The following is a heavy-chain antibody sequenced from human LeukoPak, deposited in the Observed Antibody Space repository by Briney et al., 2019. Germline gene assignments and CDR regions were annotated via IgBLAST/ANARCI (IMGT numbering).Heavy chain of an antibody. V-gene: IGHV3-7*01. CDR1: GFSFSAYW. J-gene: IGHJ4*02. Sequence: GGSLRLSCAASGFSFSAYWMTWVRQAPGTGLEWVANINPAGTETYYVDPVKGRFTISRDNAKNLLYLQMNSLRAEDTAVYYCARFGYVAAVVLWGQGTLVTVSS. CDR2: INPAGTET. CDR3: ARFGYVAAVVL. D-gene: IGHD2-15*01.